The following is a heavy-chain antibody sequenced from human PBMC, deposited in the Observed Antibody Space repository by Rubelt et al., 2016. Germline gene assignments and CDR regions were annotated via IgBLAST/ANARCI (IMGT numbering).Heavy chain of an antibody. D-gene: IGHD5-18*01. CDR2: ISGSGGST. CDR3: AKRGYTGYGMDV. J-gene: IGHJ6*02. Sequence: VQLVESGGGLVQPGGSLRLSCAASGFTFSSYAMSWVRQAPGKGLEWVSAISGSGGSTYYADSVNGRFTICRENAKNTLYLQMNSLRAEETAVYYCAKRGYTGYGMDVWGQGTTVTVSS. V-gene: IGHV3-23*04. CDR1: GFTFSSYA.